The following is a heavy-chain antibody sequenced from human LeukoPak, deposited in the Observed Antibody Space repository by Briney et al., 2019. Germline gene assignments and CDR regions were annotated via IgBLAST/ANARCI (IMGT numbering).Heavy chain of an antibody. CDR3: ARVPPTVTTALPTY. J-gene: IGHJ4*02. D-gene: IGHD4-17*01. CDR2: IYYSGST. V-gene: IGHV4-30-4*01. Sequence: SWSRQSPGKGLEWIGYIYYSGSTHYNPSLKSRVSILRDTSKNRFSLKLSSVIAADTAVYYCARVPPTVTTALPTYWGQGTLVTVSS.